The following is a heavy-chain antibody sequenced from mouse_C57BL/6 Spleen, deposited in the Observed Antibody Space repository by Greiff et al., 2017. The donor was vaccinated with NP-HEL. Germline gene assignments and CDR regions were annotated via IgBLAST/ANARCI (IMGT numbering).Heavy chain of an antibody. CDR1: GYTFTSYW. CDR3: ARGDGNSYYFDY. J-gene: IGHJ2*01. CDR2: IDPSDSYT. Sequence: QVQLQQPGAELVMPGASVKLSCKASGYTFTSYWMHWVKQRPGQGLEWIGEIDPSDSYTNYNQKFKGKSTLTVDKSSSTAYMQLSSLTSEDSAVYYCARGDGNSYYFDYWGQGTTLTVSS. D-gene: IGHD2-1*01. V-gene: IGHV1-69*01.